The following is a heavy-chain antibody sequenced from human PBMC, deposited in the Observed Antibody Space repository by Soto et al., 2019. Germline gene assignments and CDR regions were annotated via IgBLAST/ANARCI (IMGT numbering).Heavy chain of an antibody. V-gene: IGHV3-23*01. CDR1: GFTFSNDG. J-gene: IGHJ4*02. Sequence: EVQLLESGGGLAQSGGSLRLSCAVSGFTFSNDGMSWVRQAPGKGLEWVSTISDSGASTYYADSVKGRFTISRDNSKNTLFLQMNSLRADDTAVYYCAKHYGGNPGRYFHLWGQGTLVTVSS. D-gene: IGHD4-17*01. CDR2: ISDSGAST. CDR3: AKHYGGNPGRYFHL.